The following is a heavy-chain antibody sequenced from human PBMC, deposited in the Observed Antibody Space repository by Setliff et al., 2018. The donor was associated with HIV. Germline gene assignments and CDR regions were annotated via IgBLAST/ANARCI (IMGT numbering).Heavy chain of an antibody. Sequence: PSETLSLTCTVSGGSISSGDYYWSWIRQPPGKGLEWIGYIYYSGSTYYNPSLRSRVTISLDTSKNQFSLKLSSVTAADTAVYFCARVRRDGNSFDDWGQGTLVTVSS. CDR3: ARVRRDGNSFDD. D-gene: IGHD4-4*01. J-gene: IGHJ4*02. CDR2: IYYSGST. V-gene: IGHV4-30-4*08. CDR1: GGSISSGDYY.